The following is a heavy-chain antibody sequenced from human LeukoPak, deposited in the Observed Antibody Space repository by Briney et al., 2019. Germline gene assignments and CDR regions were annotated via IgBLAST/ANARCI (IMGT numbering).Heavy chain of an antibody. CDR2: IYYSGST. J-gene: IGHJ3*02. Sequence: PSETLSLTCTVSGGSISSGGYYWSWIRQHPGKGLEWIGYIYYSGSTYYNPSLKSRVTISVDTSKNQFSLKLNSVTAADTAVYYCAGSGSPPGAFDIWGQGTMVTVSS. CDR3: AGSGSPPGAFDI. CDR1: GGSISSGGYY. V-gene: IGHV4-31*03. D-gene: IGHD3-10*01.